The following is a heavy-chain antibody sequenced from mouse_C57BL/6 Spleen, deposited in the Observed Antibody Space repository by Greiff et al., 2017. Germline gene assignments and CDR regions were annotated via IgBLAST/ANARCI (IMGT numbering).Heavy chain of an antibody. V-gene: IGHV1-85*01. J-gene: IGHJ2*01. Sequence: VKVVESGPELVKPGASVQLSCKASGYTFTSYDLNWVKQRPGQGLEWIGWIYPRDGSTTYNEKFKGKATLTGDTSSSTAYMELHRLTSEDSAVYFCARAGTYYFDYWGKGTTLTVAS. CDR1: GYTFTSYD. CDR2: IYPRDGST. D-gene: IGHD4-1*01. CDR3: ARAGTYYFDY.